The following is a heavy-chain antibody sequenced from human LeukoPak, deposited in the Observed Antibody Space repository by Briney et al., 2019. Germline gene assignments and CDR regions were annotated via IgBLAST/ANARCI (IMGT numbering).Heavy chain of an antibody. CDR2: ISGSGGST. Sequence: SGGSLRLSCAASGFTFSSSAMNWVRQAPGKGLEWVSAISGSGGSTYYADSVKGRFTISRDNSKNTLYLQMNSLRAEDTAVYYCAKVSSWYAVGRGMDVWGKGTTVTVSS. D-gene: IGHD6-13*01. CDR3: AKVSSWYAVGRGMDV. CDR1: GFTFSSSA. V-gene: IGHV3-23*01. J-gene: IGHJ6*04.